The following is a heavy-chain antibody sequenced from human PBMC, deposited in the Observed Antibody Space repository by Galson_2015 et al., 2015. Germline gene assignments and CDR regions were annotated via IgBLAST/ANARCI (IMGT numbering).Heavy chain of an antibody. D-gene: IGHD4-17*01. CDR2: ISSGSSTI. CDR3: ARGPYGDYVDAFDI. V-gene: IGHV3-48*01. J-gene: IGHJ3*02. CDR1: GFTFSSYP. Sequence: SLRLSCAASGFTFSSYPMNWVRQAPGKGLEWVSYISSGSSTIYYADSVKGRFTISRDNARDSLFLQMDSLRGEDTAVYYCARGPYGDYVDAFDIWGQGTMVTVSS.